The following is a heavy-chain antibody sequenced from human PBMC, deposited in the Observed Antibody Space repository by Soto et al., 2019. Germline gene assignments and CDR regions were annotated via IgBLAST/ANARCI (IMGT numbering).Heavy chain of an antibody. V-gene: IGHV4-59*08. D-gene: IGHD2-21*01. CDR1: GGSISPYY. J-gene: IGHJ5*02. Sequence: SETLSLTCTVSGGSISPYYWSWIRQPPWKGLEWVGYIYYAGTTSYNPSLKTRVTISLETSKSQFSLRLSSVTAADTAVYYCARFGKHCQSLDPWGHGTLVTVSS. CDR2: IYYAGTT. CDR3: ARFGKHCQSLDP.